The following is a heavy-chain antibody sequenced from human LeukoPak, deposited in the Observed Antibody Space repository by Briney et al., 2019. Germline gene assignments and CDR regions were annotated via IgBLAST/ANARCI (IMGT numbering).Heavy chain of an antibody. CDR3: ARESQTGDVGYFDY. J-gene: IGHJ4*02. V-gene: IGHV4-31*03. D-gene: IGHD7-27*01. Sequence: SETLSFTCSVSGGSISSGGYYWNWIRQHPGKGLEWIGYIYYSGSTYYNPSLKSRVTISVDTSKNQFSLKLSSVTAADTAVYYCARESQTGDVGYFDYWGQETLVRVSS. CDR1: GGSISSGGYY. CDR2: IYYSGST.